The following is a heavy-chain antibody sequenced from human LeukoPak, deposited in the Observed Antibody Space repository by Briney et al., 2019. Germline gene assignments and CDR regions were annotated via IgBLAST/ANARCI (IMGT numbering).Heavy chain of an antibody. V-gene: IGHV1-18*01. CDR2: ISAYNGNT. Sequence: ASVKVSCKASGYTFTSYGISWVRQAPGQGLEWMGWISAYNGNTNYAQKLQGRVTMTTDTSTSTAYMELRSLRSDDTAVYYCARRLIAATLYGMDVWGQGTTVTVSS. D-gene: IGHD6-13*01. CDR1: GYTFTSYG. J-gene: IGHJ6*02. CDR3: ARRLIAATLYGMDV.